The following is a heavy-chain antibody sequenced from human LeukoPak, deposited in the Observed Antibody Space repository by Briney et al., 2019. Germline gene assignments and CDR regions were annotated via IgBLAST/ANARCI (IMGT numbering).Heavy chain of an antibody. Sequence: GGSLRLSCAASGFSFSDFGMHWIRQAPGKGLEWVTLIRSDGSSIYYADSVKGRFTISRDNSRSTLYLQMNSLRVEDTAVYYCAKDRDEYGNDCWGQGILVTVPT. J-gene: IGHJ4*02. CDR1: GFSFSDFG. CDR2: IRSDGSSI. V-gene: IGHV3-30*02. D-gene: IGHD4-11*01. CDR3: AKDRDEYGNDC.